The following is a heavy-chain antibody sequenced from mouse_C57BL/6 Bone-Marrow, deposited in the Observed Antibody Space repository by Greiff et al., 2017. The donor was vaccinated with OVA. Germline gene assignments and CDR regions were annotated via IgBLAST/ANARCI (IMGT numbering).Heavy chain of an antibody. CDR1: GYTFTDYN. V-gene: IGHV1-22*01. CDR3: ARSGVYYDYDGGYFDY. Sequence: EVQLQQSGPELVKPGASVKMSCKASGYTFTDYNMHWVKQSHGTSLEWIGYINPNNGGTSYNQKFKGKATLTVNKSSSTAYMELRSLTSEDSAVYYCARSGVYYDYDGGYFDYWGQGTTLTVSS. J-gene: IGHJ2*01. D-gene: IGHD2-4*01. CDR2: INPNNGGT.